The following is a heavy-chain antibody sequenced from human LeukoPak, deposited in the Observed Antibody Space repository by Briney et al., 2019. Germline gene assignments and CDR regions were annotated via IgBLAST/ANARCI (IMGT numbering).Heavy chain of an antibody. J-gene: IGHJ4*02. Sequence: VESLKIPGKGSGYSFTSYWIGWVRRMPGKGLEGMGIIYPGYSDTRYSPSCQGQVTISADKSISTAYLQWSSLKASDSAMYYCARHLPDYDILTGYYYYFDYWGQGTLVTVSS. CDR2: IYPGYSDT. V-gene: IGHV5-51*01. CDR1: GYSFTSYW. D-gene: IGHD3-9*01. CDR3: ARHLPDYDILTGYYYYFDY.